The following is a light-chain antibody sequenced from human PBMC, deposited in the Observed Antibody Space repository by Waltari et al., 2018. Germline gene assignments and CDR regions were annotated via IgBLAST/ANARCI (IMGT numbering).Light chain of an antibody. V-gene: IGLV3-27*01. Sequence: SYELTQPSSVSVSPGQTARITCSGDVLAKKKYARWVQQKPGQAPLVVIYKDSERPSGIPERFAGSSSGTSVTLTVDGAQVVDEAECYCYSAADSSLLFDGGTTLPVL. CDR3: YSAADSSLL. J-gene: IGLJ2*01. CDR2: KDS. CDR1: VLAKKKY.